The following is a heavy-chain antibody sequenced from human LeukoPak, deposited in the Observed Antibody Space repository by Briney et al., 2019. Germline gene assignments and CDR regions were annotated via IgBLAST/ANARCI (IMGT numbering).Heavy chain of an antibody. Sequence: ASVKVSCKASGGTFSSYTISWVRQAPGQGLEWMGRIIPILGIANYAQKFQGRVTITGDKSTSTAYMELSSLRSEDTAVYYCSAFGSINDAFDIWGQGTMVTVSS. V-gene: IGHV1-69*02. J-gene: IGHJ3*02. CDR1: GGTFSSYT. D-gene: IGHD3-3*02. CDR3: SAFGSINDAFDI. CDR2: IIPILGIA.